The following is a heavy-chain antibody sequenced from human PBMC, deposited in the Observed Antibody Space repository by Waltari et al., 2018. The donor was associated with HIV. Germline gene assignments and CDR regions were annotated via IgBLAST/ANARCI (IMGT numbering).Heavy chain of an antibody. CDR3: AKDLEWGGYSYGSLSDY. D-gene: IGHD5-18*01. J-gene: IGHJ4*02. Sequence: EVQLLESGGGLVQPGGSLRLSCAASGFTFSSYAMSWVRQAPGKGLEWVSAISGSGGSTYYADSVKGRFTISRDNSKNTLYLQMNSLRAEDTAVYYCAKDLEWGGYSYGSLSDYWGQGTLVTVSS. CDR1: GFTFSSYA. V-gene: IGHV3-23*01. CDR2: ISGSGGST.